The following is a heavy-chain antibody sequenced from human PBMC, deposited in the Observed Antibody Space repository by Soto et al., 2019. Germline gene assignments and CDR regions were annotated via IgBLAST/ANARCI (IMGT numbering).Heavy chain of an antibody. D-gene: IGHD3-9*01. CDR3: ARDSHDILTGETDYYGMDV. V-gene: IGHV1-18*04. CDR2: INAGNGNT. J-gene: IGHJ6*02. CDR1: GYTFSTYG. Sequence: ASVKVSCKASGYTFSTYGISWVRQAPGQGLEWMGWINAGNGNTKYSQKFQGRVTITRDTSTSTAYMELSSLRSEDTAVYYCARDSHDILTGETDYYGMDVWGQGTTVTAP.